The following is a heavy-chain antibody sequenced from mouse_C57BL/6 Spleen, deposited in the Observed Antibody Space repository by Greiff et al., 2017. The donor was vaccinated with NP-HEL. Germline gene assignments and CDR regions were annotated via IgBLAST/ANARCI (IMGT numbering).Heavy chain of an antibody. Sequence: EVKLMESGGGLVKPGGSLKLSCAASGFTFSSYAMSWVRQTPEKRLEWVATISDGGSYTYYPDNVQGRSTISRDNAKNNLYLQMSHLTSEDAAMYYCAREAGYGRFAYWGQGTLVTVSA. CDR2: ISDGGSYT. J-gene: IGHJ3*01. CDR1: GFTFSSYA. V-gene: IGHV5-4*03. D-gene: IGHD2-10*02. CDR3: AREAGYGRFAY.